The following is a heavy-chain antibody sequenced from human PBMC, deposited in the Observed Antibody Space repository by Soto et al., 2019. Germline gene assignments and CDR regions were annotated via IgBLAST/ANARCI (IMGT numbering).Heavy chain of an antibody. CDR3: AHQLSSRWGRGGYYYGMDV. CDR2: IYWDDDK. D-gene: IGHD6-13*01. Sequence: QITLKESGPTLVKPTQTLTLTCTFSGFSLSTSGVGVGWIRQPPGKALEWLALIYWDDDKRYSPSLKSRLTITKDTTTNQEILTLTNMDPVDTGTYYCAHQLSSRWGRGGYYYGMDVWGQGTTVTVSS. CDR1: GFSLSTSGVG. V-gene: IGHV2-5*02. J-gene: IGHJ6*02.